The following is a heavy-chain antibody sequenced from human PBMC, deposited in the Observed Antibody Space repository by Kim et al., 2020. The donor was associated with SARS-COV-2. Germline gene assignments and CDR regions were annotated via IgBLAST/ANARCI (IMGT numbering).Heavy chain of an antibody. Sequence: GGSLRLSCAASGFTFSSYAMSWVRQAPGKGLEWVSAISGSGGSTYYADSVKGRFTISRDNSKNTLYLQMNSLRAEDTAVYYCAKDGNIVVVPAAVWYYYYGMDVWGQGTTVTVSS. V-gene: IGHV3-23*01. CDR3: AKDGNIVVVPAAVWYYYYGMDV. CDR2: ISGSGGST. CDR1: GFTFSSYA. D-gene: IGHD2-2*01. J-gene: IGHJ6*02.